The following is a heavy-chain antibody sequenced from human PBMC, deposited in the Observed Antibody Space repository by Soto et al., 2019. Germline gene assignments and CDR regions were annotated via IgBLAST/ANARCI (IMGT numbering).Heavy chain of an antibody. CDR3: ARVGRPDYGGVAFDY. CDR1: GGSISSYY. CDR2: IYYSGST. D-gene: IGHD4-17*01. Sequence: SETLSLTCTVSGGSISSYYWSWIRQPPGKGLEWIGYIYYSGSTNYNPSLKSRVTISVDTSKNQFSLKLSSVTAADTAVYYCARVGRPDYGGVAFDYWGQGTLVTVSS. V-gene: IGHV4-59*01. J-gene: IGHJ4*02.